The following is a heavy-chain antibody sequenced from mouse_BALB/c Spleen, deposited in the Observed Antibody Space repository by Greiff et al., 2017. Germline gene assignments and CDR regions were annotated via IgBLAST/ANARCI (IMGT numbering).Heavy chain of an antibody. V-gene: IGHV1-69*02. CDR2: IYPSDSYT. Sequence: VQLQQPGAELVRPGASVKLSCKASGYTFTSYWINWVKQRPGQGLKWIGNIYPSDSYTNYNQKFKDKATLTVDKSSSTAYMQLSSPTSEDSAVYYCTRSGENYSLFAYWGQGTLVTVSA. D-gene: IGHD2-12*01. J-gene: IGHJ3*01. CDR3: TRSGENYSLFAY. CDR1: GYTFTSYW.